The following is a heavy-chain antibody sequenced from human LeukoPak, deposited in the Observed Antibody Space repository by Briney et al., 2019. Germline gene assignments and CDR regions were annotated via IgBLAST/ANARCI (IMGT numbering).Heavy chain of an antibody. CDR1: GFTFSSYG. Sequence: PGGSLRLSCAASGFTFSSYGMHWVRQAPGKGLEWVAVISYNGSNKYYADSVKGRFTISRDNSKNTLYLQMNSLRAEDTAVYYCASYGYDSKAFDIWGQGTMVTVSS. CDR3: ASYGYDSKAFDI. D-gene: IGHD5-12*01. CDR2: ISYNGSNK. J-gene: IGHJ3*02. V-gene: IGHV3-30*03.